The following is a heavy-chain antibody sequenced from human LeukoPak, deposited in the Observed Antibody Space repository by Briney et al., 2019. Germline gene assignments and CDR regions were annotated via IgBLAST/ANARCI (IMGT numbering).Heavy chain of an antibody. J-gene: IGHJ4*02. Sequence: SGPTLVNPTQTLTLTCTFSGFSLSTSAVGVGWIRQPPVKALEYLALTYWNDDKRSSPSLKSRLTITKDTSKNQVVLTMTNMDPVDTATYYCAHKAAVAGIDYWGQGTLVTVSS. D-gene: IGHD6-19*01. V-gene: IGHV2-5*01. CDR3: AHKAAVAGIDY. CDR2: TYWNDDK. CDR1: GFSLSTSAVG.